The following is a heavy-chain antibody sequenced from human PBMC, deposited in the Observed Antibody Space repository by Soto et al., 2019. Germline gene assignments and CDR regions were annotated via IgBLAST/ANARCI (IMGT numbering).Heavy chain of an antibody. J-gene: IGHJ5*02. CDR2: IYNSGRT. CDR1: GGSISSCGYS. CDR3: ARVPGP. Sequence: PSETLSLTCAVSGGSISSCGYSWSWNRQPPGKGLEWIGYIYNSGRTYYNPSLKSRVTISVDRSKNQFSLKLSSVTAADTAVYYCARVPGPWGQGTLVTVSS. V-gene: IGHV4-30-2*01.